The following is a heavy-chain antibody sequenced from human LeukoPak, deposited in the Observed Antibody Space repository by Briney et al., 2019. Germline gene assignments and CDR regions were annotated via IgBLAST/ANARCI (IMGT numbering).Heavy chain of an antibody. Sequence: PGGSLRLSCAASGFTFSSYEMSWVRQAPGKGLEWVSYISSSGSTIYYADSVKGRFTISRDNAKNSLYLQMNSLRAEDTAVYYCARDRAVRGVYPNYYYGMDVWGKGTTVTVSS. CDR1: GFTFSSYE. D-gene: IGHD3-10*01. CDR2: ISSSGSTI. CDR3: ARDRAVRGVYPNYYYGMDV. V-gene: IGHV3-48*03. J-gene: IGHJ6*04.